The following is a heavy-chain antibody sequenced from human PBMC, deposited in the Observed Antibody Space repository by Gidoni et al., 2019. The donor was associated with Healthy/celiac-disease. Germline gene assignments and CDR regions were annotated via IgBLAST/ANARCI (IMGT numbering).Heavy chain of an antibody. J-gene: IGHJ5*02. V-gene: IGHV3-7*01. CDR2: IKQDGSEK. CDR3: ARSGPLLGSYGLAEFDP. CDR1: GFTFSSYW. Sequence: EVQLVESGGGLVQPGGSLRLSCAASGFTFSSYWMSWVRQAPGKGLEWVANIKQDGSEKYYVDSVKGRFTISRDNAKNSLYLQMNSLRAEDTAVYYCARSGPLLGSYGLAEFDPWGQGTLVTVSS. D-gene: IGHD5-18*01.